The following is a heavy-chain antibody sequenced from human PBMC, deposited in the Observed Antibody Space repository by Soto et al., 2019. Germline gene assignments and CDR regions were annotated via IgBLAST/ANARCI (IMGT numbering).Heavy chain of an antibody. V-gene: IGHV3-66*01. D-gene: IGHD3-16*01. CDR3: ARALGGGEVDV. CDR1: GFTVSSNY. Sequence: EVQLVESGGGLVQPGGSLRLSCAASGFTVSSNYMSWVRQAPGKGLEWVSVIYSGGSAYYADSVKGRFTISRDNSKNTLYLKMDSLRAEDTAVYYCARALGGGEVDVWGQGTTVTVSS. CDR2: IYSGGSA. J-gene: IGHJ6*02.